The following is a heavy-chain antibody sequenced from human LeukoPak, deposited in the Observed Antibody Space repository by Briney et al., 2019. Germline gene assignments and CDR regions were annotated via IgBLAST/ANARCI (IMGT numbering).Heavy chain of an antibody. Sequence: GESLRISCKGSGYSFTTYWITWVRQMPGKGLEWMGIIYPGDSDTRYSPSFQGQVTISADKSISTAYLQWSSLKASDTAMYYCARLTVAASGSYFDLWGRGTLVTVSS. J-gene: IGHJ2*01. CDR1: GYSFTTYW. CDR3: ARLTVAASGSYFDL. V-gene: IGHV5-51*01. CDR2: IYPGDSDT. D-gene: IGHD6-19*01.